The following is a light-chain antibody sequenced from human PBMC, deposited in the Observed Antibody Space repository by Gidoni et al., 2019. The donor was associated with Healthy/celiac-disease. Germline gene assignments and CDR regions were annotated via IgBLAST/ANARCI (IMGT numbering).Light chain of an antibody. J-gene: IGLJ2*01. Sequence: PKSRSTCAGDKLWDKYAGCYQQKTGQSLVRFIYKDSKRPSGIPELFSGSNYGNPATLTISGNQAMDEADYYCQAWDSSIVVFGGVTKLTVL. CDR2: KDS. CDR1: KLWDKY. V-gene: IGLV3-1*01. CDR3: QAWDSSIVV.